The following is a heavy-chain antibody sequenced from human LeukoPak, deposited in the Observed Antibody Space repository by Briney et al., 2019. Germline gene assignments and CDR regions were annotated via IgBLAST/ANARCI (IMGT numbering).Heavy chain of an antibody. CDR1: SYSFNRYG. V-gene: IGHV1-18*01. J-gene: IGHJ4*02. D-gene: IGHD5-12*01. Sequence: ASVKVSCTASSYSFNRYGISWVRQAPGQGLEWMGWISGYNGNTNYAQKFLGRVSMTADTSTSTAYMELRSLTSDDTAVYYCARSGRGTYYYFDLWGQGTLVTVSS. CDR2: ISGYNGNT. CDR3: ARSGRGTYYYFDL.